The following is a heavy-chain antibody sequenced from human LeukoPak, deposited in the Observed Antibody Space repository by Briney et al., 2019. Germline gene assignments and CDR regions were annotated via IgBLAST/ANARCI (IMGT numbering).Heavy chain of an antibody. CDR3: AKDFYVVSRTRSDNYYYYMDV. CDR2: ISWDGGST. V-gene: IGHV3-43D*03. D-gene: IGHD3-16*01. CDR1: GFTFDDYA. Sequence: PGGSLRLSCAASGFTFDDYAMHWVRQAPGKGLEWVSLISWDGGSTYYADSVKGRFTISRDNSKNSLYLQMNSLRAEDTALYYCAKDFYVVSRTRSDNYYYYMDVWGKGTTVTVSS. J-gene: IGHJ6*03.